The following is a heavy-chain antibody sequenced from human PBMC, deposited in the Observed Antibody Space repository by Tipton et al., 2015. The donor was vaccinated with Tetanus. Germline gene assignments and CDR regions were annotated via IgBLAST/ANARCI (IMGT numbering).Heavy chain of an antibody. V-gene: IGHV4-59*08. J-gene: IGHJ6*02. D-gene: IGHD3-16*01. CDR2: IYYSGST. CDR3: ARGHGIRWGGMGYYYGMDV. CDR1: GGSISSYY. Sequence: LSLTCTVSGGSISSYYWSWIRQPPGKGLEWIGYIYYSGSTYYNPSLKSRVTISVDTSKNQFSLRLSSVTAADTAVYYCARGHGIRWGGMGYYYGMDVWGQGTTVTVSS.